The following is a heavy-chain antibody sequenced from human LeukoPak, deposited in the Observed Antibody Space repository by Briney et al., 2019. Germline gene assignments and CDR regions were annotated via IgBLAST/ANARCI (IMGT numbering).Heavy chain of an antibody. CDR1: GYTFTSYD. CDR2: MNPNGGNT. V-gene: IGHV1-8*01. CDR3: ARVSCSGGSCYFDY. Sequence: ASVKVSCKASGYTFTSYDINWVRQATGQGLEWMGWMNPNGGNTGYAQKFQGRVTMTRNTSISTAYMELSGLRSEDTAVYYCARVSCSGGSCYFDYWGQGTLVTVSS. J-gene: IGHJ4*02. D-gene: IGHD2-15*01.